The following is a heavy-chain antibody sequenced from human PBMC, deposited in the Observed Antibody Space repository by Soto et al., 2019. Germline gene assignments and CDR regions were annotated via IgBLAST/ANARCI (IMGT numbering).Heavy chain of an antibody. CDR3: TILLRTVPY. D-gene: IGHD2-15*01. CDR1: GFTFSDSA. CDR2: IRSKANSYAT. V-gene: IGHV3-73*01. Sequence: GGSLRLSCAASGFTFSDSAMHWVRQASGKGLEWVGRIRSKANSYATACAASVKGRFTISRDDSKNTAYLQMNSLKTEDTAVYYCTILLRTVPYWGQGTLVTVSS. J-gene: IGHJ4*02.